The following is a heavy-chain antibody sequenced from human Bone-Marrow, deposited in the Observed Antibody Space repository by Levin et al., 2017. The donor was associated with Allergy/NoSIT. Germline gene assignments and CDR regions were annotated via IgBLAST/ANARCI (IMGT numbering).Heavy chain of an antibody. CDR1: GFTFSSYA. Sequence: GGSLRLSCSASGFTFSSYAMHWVRQAPGKGLEYVSAISSNGGSTYYADSVKGRFTISRDNSKNTLYLQMSSLRAEDTAVYYCVKEDIVVVPAASWRSFDYWGQGTLVTVSS. D-gene: IGHD2-2*01. J-gene: IGHJ4*02. CDR3: VKEDIVVVPAASWRSFDY. CDR2: ISSNGGST. V-gene: IGHV3-64D*06.